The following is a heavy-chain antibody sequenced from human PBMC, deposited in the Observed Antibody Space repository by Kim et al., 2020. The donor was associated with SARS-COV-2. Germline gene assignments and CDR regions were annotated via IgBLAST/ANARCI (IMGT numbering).Heavy chain of an antibody. J-gene: IGHJ4*02. V-gene: IGHV4-59*01. D-gene: IGHD3-10*01. Sequence: SETLSLTCTVSGGSISTYYWSWIRQPPGQGLEWIGYIYYSGTPNYNPPLKSRVTISVDTSKNQFSLKLSSVTAADTAVYYCAREAYYGSAYYFDYLGQGT. CDR2: IYYSGTP. CDR1: GGSISTYY. CDR3: AREAYYGSAYYFDY.